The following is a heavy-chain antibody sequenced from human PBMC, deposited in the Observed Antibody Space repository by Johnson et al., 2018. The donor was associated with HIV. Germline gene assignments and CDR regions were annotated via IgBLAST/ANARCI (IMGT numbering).Heavy chain of an antibody. CDR1: GFTLSSYG. V-gene: IGHV3-30*02. J-gene: IGHJ3*02. D-gene: IGHD3-10*01. Sequence: QVQLLESGGGVVQPGGSLRLSCVASGFTLSSYGMHWVRQAPGKGLEWVSVIRYDGSNKYYADSVKARFNISRDISKNTLYLQMNSLRAEDTAVYYCAKDQYGSGSYDKGNAFDIWGQGTMVTVSS. CDR3: AKDQYGSGSYDKGNAFDI. CDR2: IRYDGSNK.